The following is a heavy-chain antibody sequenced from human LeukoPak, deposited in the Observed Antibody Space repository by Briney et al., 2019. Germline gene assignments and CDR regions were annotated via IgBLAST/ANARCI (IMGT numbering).Heavy chain of an antibody. D-gene: IGHD1-26*01. CDR2: INSRSSTI. J-gene: IGHJ3*02. Sequence: GGSLRLSCAASRFTFSNYGVNWVRQAPGKGLEWFSYINSRSSTIYYADSVRGRFTISRDNAKNSLYLQMNSLKAEDTAIYYCAREVGTPQAFDIWGQGTMVTVSS. CDR1: RFTFSNYG. V-gene: IGHV3-48*01. CDR3: AREVGTPQAFDI.